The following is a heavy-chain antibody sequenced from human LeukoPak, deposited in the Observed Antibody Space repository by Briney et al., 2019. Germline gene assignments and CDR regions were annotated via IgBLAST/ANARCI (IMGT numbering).Heavy chain of an antibody. V-gene: IGHV4-38-2*02. CDR3: ARDRYSSSDNRWFDP. CDR1: GYSISSGYY. D-gene: IGHD6-6*01. J-gene: IGHJ5*02. CDR2: IYHSGTT. Sequence: SETLTLTCTVSGYSISSGYYWGWIRQPPGKGLEWIGSIYHSGSTWSIYHSGTTYYNPSLKSRVTISVDGSKNQFSLKLSSVTAADTAVYYCARDRYSSSDNRWFDPWGQGTLVTVSS.